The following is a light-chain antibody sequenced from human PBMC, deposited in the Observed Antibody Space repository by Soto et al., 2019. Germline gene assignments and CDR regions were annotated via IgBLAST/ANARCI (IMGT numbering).Light chain of an antibody. J-gene: IGKJ1*01. CDR1: QSVGGN. Sequence: EIVMTQSPATLSVSPGERATLSCRASQSVGGNLAWYQQKPGQAPRLLIYNTATRATGIPDRLSGIGSGTEFTLTISSLQSEDFAVYYCHQYDTWPGTFGQGTKLEIK. V-gene: IGKV3-15*01. CDR2: NTA. CDR3: HQYDTWPGT.